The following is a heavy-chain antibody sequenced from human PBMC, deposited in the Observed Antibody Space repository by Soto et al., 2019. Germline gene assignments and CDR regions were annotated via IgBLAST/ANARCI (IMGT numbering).Heavy chain of an antibody. CDR1: GSTHPGYY. V-gene: IGHV1-2*04. J-gene: IGHJ6*02. CDR3: ARMRGDYYGLDV. Sequence: ASVKVSCPASGSTHPGYYMHWVRQAPGQGLEWMGWINPNSGVTNYAQKFQDWVTMTRDTSISTAYMELSRLKSDDTAVYFCARMRGDYYGLDVWGQGTTVTVSS. CDR2: INPNSGVT.